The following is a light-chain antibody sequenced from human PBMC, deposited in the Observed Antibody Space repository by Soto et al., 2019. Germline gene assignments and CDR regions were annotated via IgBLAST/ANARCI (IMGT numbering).Light chain of an antibody. V-gene: IGKV3-20*01. CDR3: QHYGNSPWT. J-gene: IGKJ1*01. CDR2: AAS. CDR1: QSVSSYY. Sequence: EIVLTQSPGTLSLSPGERATLSCRASQSVSSYYLGWFQQKPGQAPRLLIFAASSRATGIPDRFSGSGSGTDFTLTISRLEPEDFAVYYCQHYGNSPWTFGQGTKVEIK.